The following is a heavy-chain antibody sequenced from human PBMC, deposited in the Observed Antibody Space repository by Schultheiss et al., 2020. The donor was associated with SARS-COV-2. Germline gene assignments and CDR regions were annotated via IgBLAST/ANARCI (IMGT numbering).Heavy chain of an antibody. CDR1: GGSISSGSYY. V-gene: IGHV4-61*02. J-gene: IGHJ4*02. CDR2: IYTSGST. CDR3: ARVDYGYSYGYYFDY. Sequence: SETLSLTCTVSGGSISSGSYYWSWIRQPAGKGLEWIGRIYTSGSTNYNPSLKSRVTISVDTSKNQFSLKLSSVTAADTAVYYCARVDYGYSYGYYFDYWGQGTLVTVSS. D-gene: IGHD5-18*01.